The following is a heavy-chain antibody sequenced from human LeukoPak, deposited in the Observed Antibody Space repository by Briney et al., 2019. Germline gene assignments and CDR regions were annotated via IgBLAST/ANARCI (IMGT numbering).Heavy chain of an antibody. D-gene: IGHD3-22*01. Sequence: GGSLRLSCAASGFTFSDYYMSWIRQAPGKGLEWVSYISSSGSTIYYADSVKGRFTISRDNAKNSLYLQMNSLRAEDTAVYYCARDVGYDSSGYPSSGYFQHWGQGTLVTVSS. CDR1: GFTFSDYY. CDR3: ARDVGYDSSGYPSSGYFQH. CDR2: ISSSGSTI. V-gene: IGHV3-11*01. J-gene: IGHJ1*01.